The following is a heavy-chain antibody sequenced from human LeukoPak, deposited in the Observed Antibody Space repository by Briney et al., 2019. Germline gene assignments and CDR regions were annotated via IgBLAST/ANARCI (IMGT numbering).Heavy chain of an antibody. V-gene: IGHV3-33*01. CDR2: IWYDGSNK. D-gene: IGHD6-19*01. Sequence: PGRSLRLSCAASGFTFSSYGMHWVRQAPGKGLEWVAVIWYDGSNKYYADSVKGRFTISRDNSKNTLYLQMNSLRAEDTAVYYCARDIRSSGWYYFDYWGQGTLVTVSS. CDR1: GFTFSSYG. CDR3: ARDIRSSGWYYFDY. J-gene: IGHJ4*02.